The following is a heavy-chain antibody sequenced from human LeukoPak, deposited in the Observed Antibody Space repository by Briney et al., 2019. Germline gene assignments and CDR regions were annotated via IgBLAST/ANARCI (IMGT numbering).Heavy chain of an antibody. CDR3: AAERNWNYGSGIDY. CDR2: IVVGSGNT. Sequence: SVKVSCKASGFTFTSSAMQWVRQARGQRLEWIGWIVVGSGNTNYAQKFQERVTITRDMSTSTAYMELSSLRSEDTAVYYCAAERNWNYGSGIDYWGQGTLVTVSS. V-gene: IGHV1-58*02. D-gene: IGHD1-7*01. CDR1: GFTFTSSA. J-gene: IGHJ4*02.